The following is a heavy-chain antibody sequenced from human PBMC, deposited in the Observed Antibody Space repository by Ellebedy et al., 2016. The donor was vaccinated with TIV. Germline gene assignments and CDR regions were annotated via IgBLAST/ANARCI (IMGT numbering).Heavy chain of an antibody. V-gene: IGHV4-4*07. J-gene: IGHJ3*02. D-gene: IGHD2-21*02. CDR2: IHSSGTT. CDR3: ARGLIVVVAAIRYPDAFDI. Sequence: SETLSLTCNVSGGSMNNNYWSWIRQSAGKGLEWIGRIHSSGTTDHNPSLRSRVTLSLDTSKRQFSLKVKSVTAADTAVYYCARGLIVVVAAIRYPDAFDIWGQGTRVTVSP. CDR1: GGSMNNNY.